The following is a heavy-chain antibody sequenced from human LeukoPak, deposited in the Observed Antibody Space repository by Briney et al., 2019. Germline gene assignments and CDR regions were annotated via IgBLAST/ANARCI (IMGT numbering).Heavy chain of an antibody. CDR3: ARGSPLKSGDY. D-gene: IGHD1-26*01. J-gene: IGHJ4*02. CDR2: INPNSGGT. V-gene: IGHV1-2*02. Sequence: ASVKVSCKASGYTFTGYYMHWVRQAPGQGLEWMGWINPNSGGTSYAQKFQGRVTITRNTSISTAYMELSSLRSEDTAVYYCARGSPLKSGDYWGQGTLVTVSS. CDR1: GYTFTGYY.